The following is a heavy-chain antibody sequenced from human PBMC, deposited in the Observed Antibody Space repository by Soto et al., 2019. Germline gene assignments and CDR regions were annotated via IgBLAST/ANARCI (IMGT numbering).Heavy chain of an antibody. Sequence: GGSLRLSCATSGFILSDCAMNWVRQAPGKGLEWVSYISSSSSVIDYADSVKGRFTVSRDNARNSLYLQMNSLRAEDTAVYYCAKDRRYCSGGSCYSRNYYYYGMDVWGQGTTVTVSS. CDR3: AKDRRYCSGGSCYSRNYYYYGMDV. J-gene: IGHJ6*02. D-gene: IGHD2-15*01. CDR1: GFILSDCA. V-gene: IGHV3-48*01. CDR2: ISSSSSVI.